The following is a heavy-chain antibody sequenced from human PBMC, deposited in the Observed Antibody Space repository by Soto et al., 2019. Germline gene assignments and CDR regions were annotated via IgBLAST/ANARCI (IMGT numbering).Heavy chain of an antibody. V-gene: IGHV4-31*03. CDR3: ALRRGGYYATFDY. Sequence: QVQLQESGPGLVKPSQTLSLTCTVSGGSISSGGYYWSWIRQHPGKGLEWIGYIYYSGSTYYNPSLQSRVTISVDPSKNQFSLKLSSVTAADTAVYYCALRRGGYYATFDYWGQGTLVTVSS. CDR2: IYYSGST. J-gene: IGHJ4*02. D-gene: IGHD3-3*01. CDR1: GGSISSGGYY.